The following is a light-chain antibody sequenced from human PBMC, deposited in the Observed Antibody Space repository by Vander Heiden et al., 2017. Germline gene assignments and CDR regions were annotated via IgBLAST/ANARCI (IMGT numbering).Light chain of an antibody. J-gene: IGKJ4*01. CDR3: MQFPQAPIT. V-gene: IGKV2-28*01. CDR1: RSRLHSNGYNY. CDR2: VGS. Sequence: LSLRSPSRETNSIPCRSRRSRLHSNGYNYLDWYLQKPGQSPQLLIYVGSNRASGVPDRFSGSGSGTDCTLKISRLEVEDFGVYYCMQFPQAPITVGAGTKEEIK.